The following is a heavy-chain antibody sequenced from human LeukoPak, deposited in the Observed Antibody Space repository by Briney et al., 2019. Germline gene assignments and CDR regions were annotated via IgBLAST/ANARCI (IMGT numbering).Heavy chain of an antibody. D-gene: IGHD1-26*01. CDR2: ISTSSSYR. CDR1: GFTFSSHN. Sequence: GGSLRLSCAASGFTFSSHNMNWVRQAPGKGLEWVSSISTSSSYRYYADSVKGRFTISRDNAKKLLYLQMNSLRAEDTAVYYCARELGSGSFFDYWGQGTLVTVSS. J-gene: IGHJ4*02. V-gene: IGHV3-21*01. CDR3: ARELGSGSFFDY.